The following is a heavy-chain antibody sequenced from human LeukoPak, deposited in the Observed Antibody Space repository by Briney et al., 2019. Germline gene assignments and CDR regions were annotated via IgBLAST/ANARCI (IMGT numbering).Heavy chain of an antibody. V-gene: IGHV3-48*01. J-gene: IGHJ6*03. CDR1: GFTFSSYS. CDR2: ISSSSSTI. D-gene: IGHD3-10*01. Sequence: GGSLRLSCAASGFTFSSYSMNWVRQAPGKGLEWVSYISSSSSTIYYADSVKGRFTISRDNAKNSLDLQMNSLRAEDTAVYYCARDTYYYGSGSYPYYYYYYMDVWGKGTTVTISS. CDR3: ARDTYYYGSGSYPYYYYYYMDV.